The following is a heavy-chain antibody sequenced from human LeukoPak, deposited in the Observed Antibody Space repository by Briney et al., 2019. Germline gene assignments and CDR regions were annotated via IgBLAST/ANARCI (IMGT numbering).Heavy chain of an antibody. D-gene: IGHD4-17*01. CDR1: GLTFSDYV. V-gene: IGHV3-53*01. J-gene: IGHJ4*02. CDR2: IYSGGST. Sequence: GGSLRLSCAASGLTFSDYVMSWVRQAPGKGLEWVSVIYSGGSTYYSDCVKGGFTISRDNSKNTLYLQMNSLRAEDTAVYYCVRGDYGDYTLFDYWGQGTLVTVSS. CDR3: VRGDYGDYTLFDY.